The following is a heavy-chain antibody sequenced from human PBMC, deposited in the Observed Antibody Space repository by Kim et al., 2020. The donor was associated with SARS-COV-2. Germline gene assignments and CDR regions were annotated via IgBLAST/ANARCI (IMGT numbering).Heavy chain of an antibody. J-gene: IGHJ6*02. Sequence: ASVKVSCKASGYTFTVYYMHWVRQAPGQGLEWMGWINPNIGCTNYAQKFQGGVTRTRDTSISTAYMELSSLRSDDTAVYYCAIGGRSSSWYVGEYYYYGMDVWGQGTTVTVSS. V-gene: IGHV1-2*02. CDR1: GYTFTVYY. D-gene: IGHD6-13*01. CDR3: AIGGRSSSWYVGEYYYYGMDV. CDR2: INPNIGCT.